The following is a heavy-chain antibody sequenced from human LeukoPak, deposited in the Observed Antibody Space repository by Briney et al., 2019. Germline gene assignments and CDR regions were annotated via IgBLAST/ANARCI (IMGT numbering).Heavy chain of an antibody. CDR1: GFTFSSYW. J-gene: IGHJ4*02. CDR3: ARGFYDSSGLFVVY. Sequence: GSLRLSCAASGFTFSSYWMHWVRQAPGKGLVWVSRINSDGSSTSYADSVKGRFTISRDNAKNTLYLQMNSLRAEDTAVYYCARGFYDSSGLFVVYWGQGTLVTVSS. CDR2: INSDGSST. V-gene: IGHV3-74*01. D-gene: IGHD3-22*01.